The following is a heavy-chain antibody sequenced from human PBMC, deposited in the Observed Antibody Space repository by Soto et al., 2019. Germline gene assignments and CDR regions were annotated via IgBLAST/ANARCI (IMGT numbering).Heavy chain of an antibody. J-gene: IGHJ4*02. D-gene: IGHD6-13*01. V-gene: IGHV3-23*01. CDR3: AKGGAAAGHAGS. Sequence: GESLKISCAASGFTFSSYAMSWVRQAPGKGLEWVSAISGSGGSTYYADSVKGRFTISRDNSKNTLYLQMNSLRAEDTAVYYCAKGGAAAGHAGSWGQGTLVTVSS. CDR1: GFTFSSYA. CDR2: ISGSGGST.